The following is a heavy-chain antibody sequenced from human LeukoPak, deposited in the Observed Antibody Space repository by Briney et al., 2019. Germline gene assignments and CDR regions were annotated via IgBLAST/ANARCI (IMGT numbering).Heavy chain of an antibody. J-gene: IGHJ4*02. CDR1: GFTFSSYA. V-gene: IGHV3-23*01. CDR2: ISGSGGST. Sequence: PGGSLRLSCAASGFTFSSYAMSWVRQAPGKGLEWVSAISGSGGSTYYADSVKGRFTISRDNSKNTLYLQMNSLRAEDTAVYYCAKDGKGFTMMVARTFDYWGQGTLVTVSS. D-gene: IGHD3-22*01. CDR3: AKDGKGFTMMVARTFDY.